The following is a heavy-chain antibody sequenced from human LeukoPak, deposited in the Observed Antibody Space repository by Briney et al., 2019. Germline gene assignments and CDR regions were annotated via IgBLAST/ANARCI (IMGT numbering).Heavy chain of an antibody. D-gene: IGHD1-26*01. J-gene: IGHJ4*02. Sequence: GGSLRLSCAASGFTFSTYWMAWVRQAPGKGPEWVANIKGDESARHQADSVKGRFTISRDNTQNSLYLQMSNLRGDNTAVYYCARDVVGSLDYWGQGTLVTVSS. CDR2: IKGDESAR. CDR1: GFTFSTYW. CDR3: ARDVVGSLDY. V-gene: IGHV3-7*01.